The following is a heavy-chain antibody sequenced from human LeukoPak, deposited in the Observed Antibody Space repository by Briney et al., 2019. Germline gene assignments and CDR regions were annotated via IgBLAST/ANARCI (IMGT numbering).Heavy chain of an antibody. J-gene: IGHJ5*02. CDR2: INHSGST. Sequence: PSETLSLTCAVYGGSFSGYYWSWIRQPPGKGLEWIGEINHSGSTNYNPSLKSRVTISVDTSKNQFSLKLRSVTAADTAMYYCARAYSSSWYYNWFDPWGQGTLVTVSS. V-gene: IGHV4-34*01. CDR3: ARAYSSSWYYNWFDP. CDR1: GGSFSGYY. D-gene: IGHD6-13*01.